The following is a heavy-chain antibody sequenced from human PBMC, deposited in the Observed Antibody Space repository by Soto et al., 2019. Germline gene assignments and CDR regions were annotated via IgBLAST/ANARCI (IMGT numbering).Heavy chain of an antibody. D-gene: IGHD1-1*01. CDR3: ASGKSQMSQDRMGFYYYMDV. CDR2: VIPLLDAS. J-gene: IGHJ6*03. V-gene: IGHV1-69*08. CDR1: GAAFSYYT. Sequence: QVQLVQSGADVKKPGSSVKISCTASGAAFSYYTFTWVRRAPGQGLEWVGRVIPLLDASNYAEKFQDRVTISADRSTSTVYMELSGLRSEDSAIYYCASGKSQMSQDRMGFYYYMDVWGKGTTVTVSS.